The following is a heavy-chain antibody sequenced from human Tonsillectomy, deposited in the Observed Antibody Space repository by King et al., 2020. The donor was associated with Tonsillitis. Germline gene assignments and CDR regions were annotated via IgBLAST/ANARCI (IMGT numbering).Heavy chain of an antibody. J-gene: IGHJ4*01. D-gene: IGHD3-16*02. CDR3: AGWGNVWGNYRSDPLY. V-gene: IGHV3-7*03. Sequence: EVQLVESGGGLVQPGGSLRLSCAASGFTFSNYWMTWVRQAPGKGLEWVANIKEDGSEKYYVDSMKGRFTISRDNARNSLFLQMNSLRAEDTAVYYCAGWGNVWGNYRSDPLYWGHGALVTVSS. CDR1: GFTFSNYW. CDR2: IKEDGSEK.